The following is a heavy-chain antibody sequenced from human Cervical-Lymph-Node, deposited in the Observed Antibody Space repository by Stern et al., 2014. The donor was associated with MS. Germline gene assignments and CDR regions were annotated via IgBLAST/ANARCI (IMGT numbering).Heavy chain of an antibody. D-gene: IGHD2-2*01. CDR2: ISSNGGST. V-gene: IGHV3-64*01. J-gene: IGHJ4*02. Sequence: VQLVESGGGLVQPGGSLRLSCAASGFTFSSYAMHWVRQAPGTGLEYVSAISSNGGSTYYANSVKGRFTISRDNSKNTLYLQMGSLRAEDMAVYYCARVERVPAAPDYWGQGTLVTVSS. CDR3: ARVERVPAAPDY. CDR1: GFTFSSYA.